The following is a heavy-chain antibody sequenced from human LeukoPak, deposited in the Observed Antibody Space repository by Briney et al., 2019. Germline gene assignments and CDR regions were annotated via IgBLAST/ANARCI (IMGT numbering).Heavy chain of an antibody. CDR1: GFTFSSYA. D-gene: IGHD6-13*01. V-gene: IGHV3-23*01. Sequence: PGGSLRLSCAASGFTFSSYAMSWVRQAPGKGLERVSGISGSGGSTYYADSVKGRFTISRDNSKHTLYLQMNSLRAEDTAVYYCARDPPGIAASVSGVWGQGILVTVSS. CDR2: ISGSGGST. J-gene: IGHJ4*02. CDR3: ARDPPGIAASVSGV.